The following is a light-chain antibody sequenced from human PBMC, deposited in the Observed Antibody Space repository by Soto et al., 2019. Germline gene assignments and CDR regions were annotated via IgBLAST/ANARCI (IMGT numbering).Light chain of an antibody. CDR1: QTVGSGY. V-gene: IGKV3-20*01. CDR2: TAS. CDR3: QQYSNSPYT. Sequence: EIVLTQSPGTLSLSPGERATLSCRASQTVGSGYLAWYQQKPGQAPRLLIHTASSRATGIPDRFSGSGSGTDYTLTISRLEPEDFALYYCQQYSNSPYTFGQGSKLEIK. J-gene: IGKJ2*01.